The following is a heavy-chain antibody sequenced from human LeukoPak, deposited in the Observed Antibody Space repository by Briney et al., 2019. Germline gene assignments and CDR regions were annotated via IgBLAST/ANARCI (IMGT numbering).Heavy chain of an antibody. Sequence: GGSLRLSCAASGFTFSSYDMHWVRQATGKGLEWVSAIGTAGDTYYPGSVKGRFTISRENAKNSLYLQMNSLRAGDTAVYYCARGWDYYDSSGYVFDYWGRGTLVTVSS. CDR2: IGTAGDT. J-gene: IGHJ4*02. V-gene: IGHV3-13*01. CDR1: GFTFSSYD. D-gene: IGHD3-22*01. CDR3: ARGWDYYDSSGYVFDY.